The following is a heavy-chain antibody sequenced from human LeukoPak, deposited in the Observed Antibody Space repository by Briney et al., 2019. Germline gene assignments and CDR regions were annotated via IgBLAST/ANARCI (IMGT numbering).Heavy chain of an antibody. CDR1: GGSISSGSYY. J-gene: IGHJ4*02. Sequence: SQTLSLTCTVSGGSISSGSYYWSWIRQPAGKGLEWIGRIYTSGSTNYNPSLKSRVTISVDTSKNQFSLKLSSVTAADTAVYYCARIYYDFWSGYYTPRCFDYWGQGTLVTVSS. D-gene: IGHD3-3*01. CDR3: ARIYYDFWSGYYTPRCFDY. V-gene: IGHV4-61*02. CDR2: IYTSGST.